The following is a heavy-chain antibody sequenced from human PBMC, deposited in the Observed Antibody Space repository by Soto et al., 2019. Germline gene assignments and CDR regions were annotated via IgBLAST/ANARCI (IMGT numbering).Heavy chain of an antibody. V-gene: IGHV3-23*01. J-gene: IGHJ4*02. CDR3: ANSVLAVAGTVLDY. CDR2: ISGSGGST. CDR1: GVTFSSYA. Sequence: EVQLLDSGGVLVQPGGSLRLSCAASGVTFSSYAMSWVRQAPGKGLEWVSAISGSGGSTYYADSVKGRFTISRDNSKNTLYLHMNSLRAEDTAVYYCANSVLAVAGTVLDYWGQGTLVTVSS. D-gene: IGHD6-19*01.